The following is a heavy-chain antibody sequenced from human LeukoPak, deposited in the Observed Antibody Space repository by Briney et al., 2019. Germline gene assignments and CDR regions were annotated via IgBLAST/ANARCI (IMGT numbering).Heavy chain of an antibody. D-gene: IGHD3-16*01. J-gene: IGHJ5*02. CDR1: GFTFSSYG. Sequence: GRSLRLSCAASGFTFSSYGMHWVRQAPGKGLNWVAFIHHDGSNKYYADSARGRFTISRDNSKNTLYLQMNSLRAEDTAVYFCAKGDKMLTWRRTYNRFDPWGQGTLVTVSS. CDR2: IHHDGSNK. CDR3: AKGDKMLTWRRTYNRFDP. V-gene: IGHV3-30*02.